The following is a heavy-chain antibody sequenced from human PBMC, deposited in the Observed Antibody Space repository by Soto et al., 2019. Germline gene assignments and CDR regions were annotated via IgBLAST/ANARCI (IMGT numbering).Heavy chain of an antibody. V-gene: IGHV3-74*01. Sequence: EVQLVESGGDLVQRGGSLRLSWAASGFPFSSYWMHWVRHTPGKGLDWVARISGDGVTTYYADSVTGRFTVSRDNAKNTLSLQISGLTAEATAVYYCAREYYGLMTGYYTDYWGQGTLVSVSS. J-gene: IGHJ4*02. CDR1: GFPFSSYW. D-gene: IGHD3-9*01. CDR2: ISGDGVTT. CDR3: AREYYGLMTGYYTDY.